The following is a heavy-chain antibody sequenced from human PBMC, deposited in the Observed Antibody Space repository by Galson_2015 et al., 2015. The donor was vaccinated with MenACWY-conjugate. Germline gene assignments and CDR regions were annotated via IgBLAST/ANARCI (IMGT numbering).Heavy chain of an antibody. CDR1: GFTFSSYS. Sequence: SLRLSCAASGFTFSSYSMNWVRQAPGKGLEGVSYISSSSSTIYYADSVKGRFTISRDNAKNSLYLQMNSLSAEDTAVYYCANSISDIAAAWYWGQGTLVTVSS. CDR3: ANSISDIAAAWY. CDR2: ISSSSSTI. D-gene: IGHD6-13*01. J-gene: IGHJ4*02. V-gene: IGHV3-48*01.